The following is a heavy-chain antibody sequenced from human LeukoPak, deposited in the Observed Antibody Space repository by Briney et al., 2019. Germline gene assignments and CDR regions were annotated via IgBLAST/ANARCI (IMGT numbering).Heavy chain of an antibody. J-gene: IGHJ5*02. CDR2: IDHTGST. Sequence: SETLSLTCSVSDDSIGIYYWSWIRQPPGKGLEWIGYIDHTGSTNYNPSLNSRVTISRDTSKNQFSLKLSSVTAADTAVYYCARGDFSYRFDPWGQGTLVTVSS. V-gene: IGHV4-59*01. D-gene: IGHD2-2*01. CDR3: ARGDFSYRFDP. CDR1: DDSIGIYY.